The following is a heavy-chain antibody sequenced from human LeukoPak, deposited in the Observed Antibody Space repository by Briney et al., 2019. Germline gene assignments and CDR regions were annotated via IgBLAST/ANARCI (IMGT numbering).Heavy chain of an antibody. J-gene: IGHJ6*03. CDR2: IYGSGIT. Sequence: SETLSLTCTVSGGSIISNYWSWIRQSAGTGLEWIGRIYGSGITDYNPSLKSRVTMSLDTSRKQFSLRLTSVTAADTAVYYCARLKFYDSTGYSQGYYMDVGGKGTTVSVFS. D-gene: IGHD3-22*01. CDR3: ARLKFYDSTGYSQGYYMDV. CDR1: GGSIISNY. V-gene: IGHV4-4*07.